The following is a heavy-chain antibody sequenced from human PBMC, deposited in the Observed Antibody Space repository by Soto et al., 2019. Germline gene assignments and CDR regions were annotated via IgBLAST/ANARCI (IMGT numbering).Heavy chain of an antibody. V-gene: IGHV1-18*01. CDR2: ISAYNGNT. CDR3: AAGITMVRGVRCDYYYGMDV. D-gene: IGHD3-10*01. CDR1: GYTFTSYG. Sequence: VQLVQSGAEVKKPGASVKVSCKASGYTFTSYGISWVRQAPGQGLEWMGWISAYNGNTNYAQKLQGRVPMTTDTSTSTAYMELRSLRSDATAVYYCAAGITMVRGVRCDYYYGMDVWGQGTTVTVSS. J-gene: IGHJ6*02.